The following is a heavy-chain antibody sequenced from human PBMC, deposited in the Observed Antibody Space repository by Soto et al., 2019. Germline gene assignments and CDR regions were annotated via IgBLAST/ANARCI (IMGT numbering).Heavy chain of an antibody. Sequence: SETLSLTCAVSGGSLSDYYWPWIRQSPGKGLEWIGEIHPSGSTYYNPSLRSRVTISVDTSKNQFSLKLTSLTAADTAIYYCARGRDEYKLGNVWGHGXTVTVYS. CDR2: IHPSGST. CDR1: GGSLSDYY. CDR3: ARGRDEYKLGNV. D-gene: IGHD1-1*01. J-gene: IGHJ6*02. V-gene: IGHV4-34*01.